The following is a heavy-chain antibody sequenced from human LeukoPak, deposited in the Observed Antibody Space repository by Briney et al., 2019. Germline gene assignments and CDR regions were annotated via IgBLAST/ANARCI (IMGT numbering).Heavy chain of an antibody. Sequence: ASEKVSCKASGYSFTSYAITWVRQAPGRGLEWMGWISGSNGNTNYAQKFQGRVTMTTDTSTNTAYMELRSLRSDDTAVYYCARSYSSTWYSYYYYMDVWGKGTTVTVSS. CDR2: ISGSNGNT. CDR3: ARSYSSTWYSYYYYMDV. CDR1: GYSFTSYA. J-gene: IGHJ6*03. D-gene: IGHD6-13*01. V-gene: IGHV1-18*01.